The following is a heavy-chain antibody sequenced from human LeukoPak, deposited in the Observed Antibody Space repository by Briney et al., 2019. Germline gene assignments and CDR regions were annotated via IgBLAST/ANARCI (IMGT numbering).Heavy chain of an antibody. J-gene: IGHJ4*03. CDR1: GFTFSSYS. V-gene: IGHV3-21*04. CDR2: ISSSSSYI. CDR3: AKDLDYTSYGYYIDY. Sequence: PGGSLRLSCAASGFTFSSYSMNWVRQAPGKGLEWVSSISSSSSYIYYADSVKGRFTISRDNAKNSLYLQMNSLRAEDTAVYYCAKDLDYTSYGYYIDYWGHGNPVTVSS. D-gene: IGHD4-11*01.